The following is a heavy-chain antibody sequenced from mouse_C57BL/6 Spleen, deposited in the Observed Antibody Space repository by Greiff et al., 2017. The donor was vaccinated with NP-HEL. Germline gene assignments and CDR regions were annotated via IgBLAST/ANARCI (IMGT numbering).Heavy chain of an antibody. V-gene: IGHV10-1*01. CDR1: GFSFNTYA. CDR3: VRDGYSLFDY. J-gene: IGHJ2*01. CDR2: IRSKSNNYAT. D-gene: IGHD2-3*01. Sequence: GGGLVQPKGSLKLSCAASGFSFNTYAMNWVRQAPGKGLEWVARIRSKSNNYATYYADSVKDRFTISRDESESMLYLQMNNLKTEDTAMYYCVRDGYSLFDYWGQGTTLTVSS.